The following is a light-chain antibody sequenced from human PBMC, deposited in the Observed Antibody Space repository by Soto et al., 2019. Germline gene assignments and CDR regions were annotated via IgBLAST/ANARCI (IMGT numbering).Light chain of an antibody. Sequence: DIQMTQSPSTLSASLGNRVTITCRVSQSISSWLAWYQQKPGKAPKLLIYDASSLESGVPSRLSGSGSGTEFTLTISSLQPDDFATYYCQQYNSYSLYTFGQGTKVDIK. CDR3: QQYNSYSLYT. V-gene: IGKV1-5*01. J-gene: IGKJ2*01. CDR2: DAS. CDR1: QSISSW.